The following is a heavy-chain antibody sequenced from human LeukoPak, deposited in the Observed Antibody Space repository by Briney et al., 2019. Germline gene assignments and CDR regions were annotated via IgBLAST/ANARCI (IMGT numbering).Heavy chain of an antibody. V-gene: IGHV3-30*03. D-gene: IGHD1-26*01. J-gene: IGHJ4*02. Sequence: PGGSLRLSCAASGFTFSSYGMHWVRQAPGKGLDWVAVISNDGSKKYYADSVKGRFTISRDNAKNSLYLQMNSLRDEDTAVYYCARNEWADYWGQGTLVTVSS. CDR3: ARNEWADY. CDR1: GFTFSSYG. CDR2: ISNDGSKK.